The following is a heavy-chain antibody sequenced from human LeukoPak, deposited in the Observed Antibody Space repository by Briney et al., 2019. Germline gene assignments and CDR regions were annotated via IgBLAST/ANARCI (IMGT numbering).Heavy chain of an antibody. V-gene: IGHV3-23*01. Sequence: GGSLRLSCAASGFTFSSYAMSWVRQAPGKGLEWVSTITRSGHSTYYADSVKGRFTISRDDSRNTLYLQLNSLRAEDTAVYYCAGDDIRFPGYWGQGTLVTVSS. CDR3: AGDDIRFPGY. CDR1: GFTFSSYA. D-gene: IGHD3-16*01. CDR2: ITRSGHST. J-gene: IGHJ4*02.